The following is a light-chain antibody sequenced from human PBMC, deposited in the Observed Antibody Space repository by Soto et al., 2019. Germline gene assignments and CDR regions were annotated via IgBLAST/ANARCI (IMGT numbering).Light chain of an antibody. J-gene: IGKJ1*01. CDR2: DAS. Sequence: DFQMTQSPSTLSASVGDRVTITCRASQNIRSRLAWFQQKPGKAPKLLIYDASSLESGVPQRFSGSGSGTEFTLPISSLQTDDFSTYYCHQSHSYWTFGQGTKVE. V-gene: IGKV1-5*01. CDR3: HQSHSYWT. CDR1: QNIRSR.